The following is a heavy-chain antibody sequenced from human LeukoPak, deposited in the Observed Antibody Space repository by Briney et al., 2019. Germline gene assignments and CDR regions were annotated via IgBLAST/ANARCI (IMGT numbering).Heavy chain of an antibody. CDR2: IKEDATES. CDR1: GFTFSSYW. J-gene: IGHJ4*02. V-gene: IGHV3-7*01. D-gene: IGHD3-10*01. CDR3: VRDRGWYHFDL. Sequence: GGSLRLSCAASGFTFSSYWMTWIRQAPGKGLEGVAHIKEDATESRSVDSVKGRFTISRDNTKNSLFLQLNSLRAEDTAVYYCVRDRGWYHFDLWGQGTLVTVSS.